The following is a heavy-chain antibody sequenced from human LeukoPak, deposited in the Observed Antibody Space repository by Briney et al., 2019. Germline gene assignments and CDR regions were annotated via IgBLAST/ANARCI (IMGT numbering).Heavy chain of an antibody. D-gene: IGHD2-8*02. J-gene: IGHJ1*01. CDR2: INPNSGGT. V-gene: IGHV1-2*02. CDR3: ARDFNYSGGVDDRPFQH. CDR1: GYTFTGYY. Sequence: ASVKVSCKASGYTFTGYYMHWVRQAPGQGLEWMVWINPNSGGTNYAQKFQGRVTMTRDTSISTAYMELSRLRSDDTAVYYCARDFNYSGGVDDRPFQHWGQGTLVTVSS.